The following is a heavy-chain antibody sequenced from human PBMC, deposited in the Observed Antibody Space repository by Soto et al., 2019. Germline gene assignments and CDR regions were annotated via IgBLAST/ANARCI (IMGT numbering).Heavy chain of an antibody. D-gene: IGHD2-15*01. CDR2: ISSSSSYT. V-gene: IGHV3-21*06. Sequence: EVQLVESGGGLVKPGGSLRLSCAASGFTFSTYSMNWVRQAPGKGLGWVSSISSSSSYTYYADSVKGRFTVSRDDAKNSLYLQMNSLRAEDTAVYYCARIVCSGGSCWKGDYWGQGTLVTVSS. CDR3: ARIVCSGGSCWKGDY. CDR1: GFTFSTYS. J-gene: IGHJ4*02.